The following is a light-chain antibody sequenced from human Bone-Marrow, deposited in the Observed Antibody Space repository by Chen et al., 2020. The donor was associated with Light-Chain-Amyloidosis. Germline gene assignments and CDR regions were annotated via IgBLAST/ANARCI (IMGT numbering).Light chain of an antibody. CDR1: SSNIGINY. Sequence: QSVLTQPPSASGTPGQRVTISCYGASSNIGINYVYWYQPFPGAAPNLLIHSNNQRPSGVPDRFSASKSGPSAFLAISGLRSEDEADYYCAAWDGSLSGYVFGTGTKVIVL. CDR2: SNN. CDR3: AAWDGSLSGYV. V-gene: IGLV1-47*01. J-gene: IGLJ1*01.